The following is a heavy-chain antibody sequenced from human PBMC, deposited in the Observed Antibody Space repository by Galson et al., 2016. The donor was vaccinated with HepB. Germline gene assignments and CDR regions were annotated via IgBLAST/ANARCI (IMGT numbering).Heavy chain of an antibody. J-gene: IGHJ6*02. CDR2: ISSDAVPT. V-gene: IGHV3-64D*09. Sequence: SLRLSCAASGFTFSSYAMHWVRQAPGKGLEYVSAISSDAVPTYYADSVKGRFPISRENSKTTLYLQMSGLRAEDTAVYYCVTQSGVDVWGQGTTVTVS. CDR3: VTQSGVDV. CDR1: GFTFSSYA.